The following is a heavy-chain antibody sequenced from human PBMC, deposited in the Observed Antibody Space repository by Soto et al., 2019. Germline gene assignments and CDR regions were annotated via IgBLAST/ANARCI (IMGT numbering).Heavy chain of an antibody. CDR1: SVALDSRIYY. Sequence: TLSLPGTVSSVALDSRIYYCRWIRKPPGKGLEWIGNIYDSGSTSYSPSLKSRVTISVDTSKNQVSLKVSSVTAADTAMYICVGAYPWVGFDYWGQGTLVTVSS. J-gene: IGHJ4*02. V-gene: IGHV4-39*01. CDR3: VGAYPWVGFDY. CDR2: IYDSGST. D-gene: IGHD3-16*01.